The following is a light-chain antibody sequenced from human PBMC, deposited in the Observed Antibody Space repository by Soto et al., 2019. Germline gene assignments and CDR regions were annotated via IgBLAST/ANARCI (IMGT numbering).Light chain of an antibody. Sequence: QSVLTQPPSASGAPGQRVTISCSGSSSNIGGNAVNWYQQLPGTAPKLLIYSDDQRPSGVPDRFSASKSCTSASLAISGLQSEDETEYYCAAWDDSLNGPVFGGGTKLTVL. CDR2: SDD. V-gene: IGLV1-44*01. CDR1: SSNIGGNA. CDR3: AAWDDSLNGPV. J-gene: IGLJ2*01.